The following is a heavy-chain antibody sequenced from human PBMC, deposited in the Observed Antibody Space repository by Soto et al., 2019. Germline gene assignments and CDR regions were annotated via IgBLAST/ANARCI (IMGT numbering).Heavy chain of an antibody. CDR3: AIGRRGSYCYRWLDP. J-gene: IGHJ5*02. CDR2: ISYSGST. V-gene: IGHV4-31*03. D-gene: IGHD5-18*01. Sequence: QVQLQEAGPGLVKPSQTLYLTCSVSGGSISSGGYYWNWIRQHPGKGLDRVGYISYSGSTYYNPSRKYRVTITVDSSKNPFSLQLISVTAADTAVYYGAIGRRGSYCYRWLDPWGQGTLVTVSS. CDR1: GGSISSGGYY.